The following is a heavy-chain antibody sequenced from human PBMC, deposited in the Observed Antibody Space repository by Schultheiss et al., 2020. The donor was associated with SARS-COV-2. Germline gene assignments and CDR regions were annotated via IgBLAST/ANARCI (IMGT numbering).Heavy chain of an antibody. J-gene: IGHJ3*02. V-gene: IGHV3-15*01. Sequence: GSLRLSCVASGFSFTNAWMSWVRQAPGKGLEWVGRVRRKADGGTTEYAAPVKGRFTISRDDSKNTLYLQMNSLKTEDTAVYYCTTDRPSYCSSTSCYTGGGDAFDIWGQGTMVTVSS. CDR1: GFSFTNAW. CDR3: TTDRPSYCSSTSCYTGGGDAFDI. D-gene: IGHD2-2*02. CDR2: VRRKADGGTT.